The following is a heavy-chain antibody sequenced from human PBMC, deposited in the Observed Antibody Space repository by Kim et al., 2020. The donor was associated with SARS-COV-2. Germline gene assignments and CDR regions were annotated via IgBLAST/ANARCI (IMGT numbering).Heavy chain of an antibody. CDR2: VHHSAST. Sequence: SETLSLTCTVSGASISINTFYWGWIRQPPGQGLECFGCVHHSASTSYNPSLMSRASVSVASSRYPFFLRLTSVTASATAVYYCWRRPPSRPPGDWGQG. CDR3: WRRPPSRPPGD. CDR1: GASISINTFY. J-gene: IGHJ1*01. V-gene: IGHV4-39*01. D-gene: IGHD3-16*01.